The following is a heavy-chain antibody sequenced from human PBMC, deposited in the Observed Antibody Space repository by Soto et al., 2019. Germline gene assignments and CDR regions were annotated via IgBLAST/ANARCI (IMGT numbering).Heavy chain of an antibody. D-gene: IGHD2-2*01. V-gene: IGHV4-4*07. CDR1: GGSISGYY. CDR2: IYSDGTT. CDR3: SRVGCSNSKCYTRGMDV. J-gene: IGHJ6*02. Sequence: SETLSLTCTASGGSISGYYWSWVRQPARKGLEWVGRIYSDGTTNYSPSLKSRVTMSLDTSKDQFSLHLNSVTAADTAVYYCSRVGCSNSKCYTRGMDVWGQGTTVTVSS.